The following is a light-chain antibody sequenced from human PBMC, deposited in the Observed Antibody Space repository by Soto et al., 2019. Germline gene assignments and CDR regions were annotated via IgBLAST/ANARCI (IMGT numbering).Light chain of an antibody. J-gene: IGKJ1*01. V-gene: IGKV2-30*01. CDR2: LVS. Sequence: DVVMTQSPLSLPVTLGQPASISVSSRQSLLYVDGNTYLNWFHQRPGQSPRRLIYLVSNRDSGVPDRFSGSGSGTDFTLKISRVEAEDVGIYYCMQGRHWPWTFGQGTKVAIK. CDR1: QSLLYVDGNTY. CDR3: MQGRHWPWT.